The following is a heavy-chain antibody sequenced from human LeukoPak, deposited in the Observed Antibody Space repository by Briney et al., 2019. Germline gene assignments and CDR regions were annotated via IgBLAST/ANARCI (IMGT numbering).Heavy chain of an antibody. CDR1: GGSISSSSHY. J-gene: IGHJ6*02. D-gene: IGHD2-2*01. CDR3: ARHDCITTTCYYFYGMDV. Sequence: SETLSLTCTVSGGSISSSSHYWGWLRQPPGKGPEWVGRIYYSGSTYYNPPLKSRVTLSVDTSKNQFSLKLSSVTATDTAVYYCARHDCITTTCYYFYGMDVWGQGTTVTVSS. V-gene: IGHV4-39*01. CDR2: IYYSGST.